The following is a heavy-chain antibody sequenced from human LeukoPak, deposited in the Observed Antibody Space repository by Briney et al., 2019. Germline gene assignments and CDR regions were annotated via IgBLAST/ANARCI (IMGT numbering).Heavy chain of an antibody. CDR3: VKSPSRYDFWSSYYSYFDY. Sequence: GGSLRLSCAASGFTFSSYSMNWVRQAPGKGLEWVSSISSSGTYVYYADSVKGRFTISRDNSKNTLYLQMNSLRAEDTAVYYCVKSPSRYDFWSSYYSYFDYWGRGTLVTVSS. J-gene: IGHJ4*02. CDR2: ISSSGTYV. CDR1: GFTFSSYS. D-gene: IGHD3-3*01. V-gene: IGHV3-21*01.